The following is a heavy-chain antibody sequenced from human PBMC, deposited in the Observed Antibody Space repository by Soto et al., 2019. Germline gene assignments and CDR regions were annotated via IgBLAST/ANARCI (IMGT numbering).Heavy chain of an antibody. CDR3: ARDSPMVRGVIINPGSDY. V-gene: IGHV3-21*01. D-gene: IGHD3-10*01. CDR2: ISSSSSYI. J-gene: IGHJ4*02. Sequence: PGGSLRLSCAASGFTFSSYSMNWVRQAPGKGLEWVSSISSSSSYIYYADSVKGRFTISRDNAKNSLYLQMNSLRAEDTAVYYCARDSPMVRGVIINPGSDYWGQGT. CDR1: GFTFSSYS.